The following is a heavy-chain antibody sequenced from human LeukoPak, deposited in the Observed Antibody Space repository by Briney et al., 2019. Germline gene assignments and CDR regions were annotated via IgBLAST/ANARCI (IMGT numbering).Heavy chain of an antibody. CDR3: ARSSPPTYYHFYYYMDV. Sequence: ASVKVSCKASGYTFTGYYLHWVRQAPGQGLEWMRWINPSSGGAKYAQNFQGRVIITTDTSISTAYMELSSLRSDDTAVYYCARSSPPTYYHFYYYMDVWGKGSTVTVSS. J-gene: IGHJ6*03. D-gene: IGHD6-13*01. CDR2: INPSSGGA. V-gene: IGHV1-2*02. CDR1: GYTFTGYY.